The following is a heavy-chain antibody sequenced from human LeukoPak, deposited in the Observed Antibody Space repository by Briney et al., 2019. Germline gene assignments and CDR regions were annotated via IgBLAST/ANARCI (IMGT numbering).Heavy chain of an antibody. CDR3: AKEGEYDILTGYYRYFDY. CDR2: ISGSGGST. Sequence: GGSLRLSCAASGFTFSSYAMSWVRQAPGKGLEWVSAISGSGGSTYYADSVKGRFTISRDNSKNTLYLQMNSLRAEYTAVYYCAKEGEYDILTGYYRYFDYWGQGTLVTVSS. V-gene: IGHV3-23*01. D-gene: IGHD3-9*01. CDR1: GFTFSSYA. J-gene: IGHJ4*02.